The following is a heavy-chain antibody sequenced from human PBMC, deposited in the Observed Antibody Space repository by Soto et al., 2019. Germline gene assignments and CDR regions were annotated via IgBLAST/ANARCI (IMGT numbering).Heavy chain of an antibody. V-gene: IGHV3-23*01. D-gene: IGHD1-26*01. CDR3: AKASAPGGTYFPLRF. CDR1: GFTFSSYG. CDR2: ISGSGGST. J-gene: IGHJ4*02. Sequence: GESLKISCAASGFTFSSYGMSWVRQAPGKGLEWVSSISGSGGSTYYADSVKGRFTISRDNSKNTLYLQMNSLRAEDTAVYYCAKASAPGGTYFPLRFWGQGTLVTVSS.